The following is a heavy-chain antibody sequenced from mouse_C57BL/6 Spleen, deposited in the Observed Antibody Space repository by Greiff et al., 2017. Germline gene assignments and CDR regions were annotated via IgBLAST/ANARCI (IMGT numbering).Heavy chain of an antibody. CDR3: ARRDYDYNYFDY. J-gene: IGHJ2*01. V-gene: IGHV5-12*01. Sequence: EVQVVESGGGLVQPGGSLKLSCAASGFTFSDYYMYWVRQTPEKRLEWVAYISNGGGSTYYPDTVKGRFTISRDNAKNTLYLQMSRLKSEDTAMYYCARRDYDYNYFDYWGQGTTLTVSS. D-gene: IGHD2-4*01. CDR2: ISNGGGST. CDR1: GFTFSDYY.